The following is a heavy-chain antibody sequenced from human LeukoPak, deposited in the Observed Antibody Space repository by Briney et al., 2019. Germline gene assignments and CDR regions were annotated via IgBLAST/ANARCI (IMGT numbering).Heavy chain of an antibody. J-gene: IGHJ6*02. CDR3: ARDISSPPPAALYYGMDV. CDR1: GGSISSYY. Sequence: SETLSLTCTVSGGSISSYYWSWIRQPPGKGLEWIGYIYYSGSTNYNPSLKSRVTISVDTSKNQFSLQLNSVTPEDTAVYYCARDISSPPPAALYYGMDVWGQGTTVTVSS. CDR2: IYYSGST. D-gene: IGHD3-3*02. V-gene: IGHV4-59*12.